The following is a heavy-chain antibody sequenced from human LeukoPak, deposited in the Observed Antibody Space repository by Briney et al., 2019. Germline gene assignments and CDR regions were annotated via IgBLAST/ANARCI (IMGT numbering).Heavy chain of an antibody. CDR3: AKDAERGFDYSNSLNY. Sequence: PGRSLRLSCAPSGFTFSHYGMHWVRQAPGAGLEWVAVIWSDASNTYYADSVKGRFTISRDNSRNTLYLQMSSLRAEDTAVYYCAKDAERGFDYSNSLNYWGQGTLVTVSS. J-gene: IGHJ4*02. CDR2: IWSDASNT. D-gene: IGHD4-11*01. V-gene: IGHV3-33*06. CDR1: GFTFSHYG.